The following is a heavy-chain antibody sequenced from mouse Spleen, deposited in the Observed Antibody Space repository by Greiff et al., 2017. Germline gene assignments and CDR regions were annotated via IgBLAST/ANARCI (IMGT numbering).Heavy chain of an antibody. CDR2: IRNKANGYTT. V-gene: IGHV7-3*01. D-gene: IGHD4-1*01. J-gene: IGHJ3*01. Sequence: EVKLMESGGGLVQPGGSLSLSCAASGFTFTDYYMSWVRQPPGKALEWLGFIRNKANGYTTEYSASVKGRFTISRDNSQSILYLQMNALRAEDSATYYCASFWDEAWFAYWGQGTLVTVSA. CDR3: ASFWDEAWFAY. CDR1: GFTFTDYY.